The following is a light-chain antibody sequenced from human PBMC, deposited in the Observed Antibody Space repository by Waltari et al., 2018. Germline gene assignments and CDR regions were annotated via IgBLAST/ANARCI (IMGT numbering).Light chain of an antibody. CDR3: QQYDTSPLT. CDR1: QNIGSSR. J-gene: IGKJ4*01. CDR2: GAS. Sequence: EVVLTQSPGTLSLSPGEGATLHCRASQNIGSSRLAWYQQKPGQAPRLLISGASSRATGIPDRFSGSGSGTDFTLTIRRLESEDFAVYYCQQYDTSPLTFGGGTKVEIK. V-gene: IGKV3-20*01.